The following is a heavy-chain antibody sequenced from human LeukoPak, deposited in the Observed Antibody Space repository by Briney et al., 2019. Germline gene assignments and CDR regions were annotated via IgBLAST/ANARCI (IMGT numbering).Heavy chain of an antibody. D-gene: IGHD6-19*01. Sequence: ASVKVSCKASRYTFTRYAMNWVRQAPGQGLEWMGRINTDTGNPTYAQGFTGRFVFSLDTSVSTTYLQISGLKAEDTAVYYCARDHSSGWYSDAFDIWGQGTMVTVSS. CDR2: INTDTGNP. CDR1: RYTFTRYA. CDR3: ARDHSSGWYSDAFDI. V-gene: IGHV7-4-1*02. J-gene: IGHJ3*02.